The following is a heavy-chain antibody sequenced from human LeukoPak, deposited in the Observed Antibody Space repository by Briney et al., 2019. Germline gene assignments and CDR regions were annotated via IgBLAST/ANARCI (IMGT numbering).Heavy chain of an antibody. CDR3: ARDQEYYDSSGYYFDY. V-gene: IGHV3-21*01. J-gene: IGHJ4*02. CDR1: GFTFSIYR. Sequence: PGGSLRLSCAASGFTFSIYRMNSVRQGPGKGLVWFSSISSSTRYIYYADSVKAPFTISRNNAKNSLYMQMNRLRAEDTAVYYCARDQEYYDSSGYYFDYWGQGTLVTVSS. D-gene: IGHD3-22*01. CDR2: ISSSTRYI.